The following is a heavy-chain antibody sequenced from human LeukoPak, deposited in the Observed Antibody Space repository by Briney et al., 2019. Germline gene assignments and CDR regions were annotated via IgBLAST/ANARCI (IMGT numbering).Heavy chain of an antibody. J-gene: IGHJ4*02. V-gene: IGHV1-2*02. Sequence: GASMKVSCKASGYTFTGYYMHWVRQAPGQGLEWMGWINPNSGGTNYAQKFQGRVTMTRDTSISTAYMELSRLRSDDTAVYYCARDIGIAAAGTVYWGQGTLVTVSS. CDR1: GYTFTGYY. CDR3: ARDIGIAAAGTVY. CDR2: INPNSGGT. D-gene: IGHD6-13*01.